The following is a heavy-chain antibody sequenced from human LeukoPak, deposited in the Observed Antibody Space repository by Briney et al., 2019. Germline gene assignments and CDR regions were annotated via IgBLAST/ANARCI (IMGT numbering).Heavy chain of an antibody. CDR1: GFTFSSNY. CDR2: IYSGGST. J-gene: IGHJ4*02. Sequence: GGSLRLSCAASGFTFSSNYMSWVRQAPGKGLEWVSVIYSGGSTYYADSVKGRFTISRDNSKNTLYLQMNSLRAEDTAVYYCAFSRGYSYYFDYWGQGTLVTVSS. V-gene: IGHV3-66*01. CDR3: AFSRGYSYYFDY. D-gene: IGHD5-18*01.